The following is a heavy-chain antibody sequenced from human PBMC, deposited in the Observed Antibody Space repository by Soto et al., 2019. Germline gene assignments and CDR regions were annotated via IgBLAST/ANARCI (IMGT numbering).Heavy chain of an antibody. CDR2: TYYRSKWYN. D-gene: IGHD1-26*01. V-gene: IGHV6-1*01. J-gene: IGHJ2*01. CDR3: ARDQVVGATTDNWYFDL. CDR1: GDSVSSNSAA. Sequence: PSQTFSLTCAISGDSVSSNSAAWNCSIHSPSRCLEWLGRTYYRSKWYNDYAVSVKSRITINPDTSKNQFSLQLNSVTPEDTAVYYCARDQVVGATTDNWYFDLWGRGTLVT.